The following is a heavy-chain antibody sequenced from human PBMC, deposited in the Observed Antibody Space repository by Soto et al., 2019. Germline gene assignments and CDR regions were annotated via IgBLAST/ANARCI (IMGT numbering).Heavy chain of an antibody. CDR2: ISYDGSYK. CDR3: ANARAVIIPPFDH. V-gene: IGHV3-30*18. Sequence: LRLSCAVSGFTFSGYGMHWVRQAPGKGLEWVAGISYDGSYKYYADSVKGRFTISRDNSKNTLYLQMNSLRAEDTAVYYCANARAVIIPPFDHWGQGTLVTVSS. J-gene: IGHJ4*02. D-gene: IGHD3-3*01. CDR1: GFTFSGYG.